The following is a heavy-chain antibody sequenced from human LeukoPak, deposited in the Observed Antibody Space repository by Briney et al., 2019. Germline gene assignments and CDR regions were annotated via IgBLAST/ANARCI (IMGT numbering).Heavy chain of an antibody. Sequence: PGGSLRLSCAASGFSFSSYTMNWFRQAPGKGLEWVSAINGGDSNTFYAGSVRGRFTISRDNSKDTLYLQMNSLRGEDTALYYWAKEGQPGDHSKSDRGAQETLATVS. CDR2: INGGDSNT. V-gene: IGHV3-23*01. D-gene: IGHD4-17*01. CDR1: GFSFSSYT. CDR3: AKEGQPGDHSKSDR. J-gene: IGHJ4*02.